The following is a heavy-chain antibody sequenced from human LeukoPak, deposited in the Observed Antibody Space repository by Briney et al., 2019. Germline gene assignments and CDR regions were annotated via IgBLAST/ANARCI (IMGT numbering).Heavy chain of an antibody. V-gene: IGHV6-1*01. CDR1: GDSVSTNRAG. CDR3: AREVWSDSLVLDY. D-gene: IGHD3/OR15-3a*01. Sequence: SQTLSLTCAISGDSVSTNRAGWNWIRQSPSGGLEWLGRTYYRSKWYNDYALSVKGRITINPDTSKNQFSLQLNSVTPEDTAVYYCAREVWSDSLVLDYWGQGTLVTVSS. CDR2: TYYRSKWYN. J-gene: IGHJ4*02.